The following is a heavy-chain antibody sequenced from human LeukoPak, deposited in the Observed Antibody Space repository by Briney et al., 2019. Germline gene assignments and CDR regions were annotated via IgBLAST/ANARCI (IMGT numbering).Heavy chain of an antibody. Sequence: GGSLRLSCAASGFTVSSNYMSWVRQAPGKGLDWVSVIYNDGSTYYADSVKGRFTISRDNSKNTLYLQMNSLRAEDTAVYYCARGRYYYDSSGYYYAGKENWFDPWGQGTLVTVSS. CDR1: GFTVSSNY. D-gene: IGHD3-22*01. V-gene: IGHV3-53*01. CDR2: IYNDGST. CDR3: ARGRYYYDSSGYYYAGKENWFDP. J-gene: IGHJ5*02.